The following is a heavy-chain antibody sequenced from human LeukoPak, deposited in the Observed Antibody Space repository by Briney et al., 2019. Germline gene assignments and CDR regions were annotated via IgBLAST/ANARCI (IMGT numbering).Heavy chain of an antibody. CDR1: GYTFTSYG. Sequence: ASVKVSCKASGYTFTSYGISWVRQAPGQGLEWMGWISAYNGNTNYAQKLQGRVTMTTDTSTSTAYMELRSLRSDDTAVYYCARGYYNFWSGYYTDARGMDVWGQGTTVTVSS. J-gene: IGHJ6*02. V-gene: IGHV1-18*01. CDR3: ARGYYNFWSGYYTDARGMDV. D-gene: IGHD3-3*01. CDR2: ISAYNGNT.